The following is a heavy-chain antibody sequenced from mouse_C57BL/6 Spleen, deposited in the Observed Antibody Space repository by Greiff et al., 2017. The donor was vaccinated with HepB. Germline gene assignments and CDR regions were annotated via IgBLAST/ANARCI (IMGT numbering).Heavy chain of an antibody. J-gene: IGHJ2*01. Sequence: EVMLVESGGGLVKPGGSLKLSCAASGFTFSSYAMSWVRQTPERRLEWVATISDGGSYTYYPDNVKGRFTISRDNAKNNLYLQMSHLKSEDTAMYYCARDLGFDYWGQGTTLTDSS. V-gene: IGHV5-4*01. D-gene: IGHD4-1*01. CDR3: ARDLGFDY. CDR2: ISDGGSYT. CDR1: GFTFSSYA.